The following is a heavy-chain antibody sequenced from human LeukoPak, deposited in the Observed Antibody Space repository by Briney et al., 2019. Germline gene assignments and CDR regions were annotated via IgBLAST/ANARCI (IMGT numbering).Heavy chain of an antibody. Sequence: PSETLSLTCTVSGGSISSGGYYWSWIRQPPGKGLEWIGYIYHSGSTYYNPSLKSRVTISVDKSKNQFSLKLSSVTAADTAVYYCARGGGWSPYYFDYWGQGTLVTVSS. D-gene: IGHD6-19*01. CDR1: GGSISSGGYY. J-gene: IGHJ4*02. CDR3: ARGGGWSPYYFDY. V-gene: IGHV4-30-2*01. CDR2: IYHSGST.